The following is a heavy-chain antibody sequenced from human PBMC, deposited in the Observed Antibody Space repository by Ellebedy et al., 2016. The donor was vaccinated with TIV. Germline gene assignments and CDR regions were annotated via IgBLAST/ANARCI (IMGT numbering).Heavy chain of an antibody. CDR2: IWSSGSA. V-gene: IGHV4-4*07. J-gene: IGHJ2*01. CDR1: GGSVSSYY. Sequence: SETLSLXCTVSGGSVSSYYWDWVRQSAGKRLEWIGRIWSSGSADYNPSLKSRVTMSVDSSKNQFSLNLSSVTAADTAVYYCARLRQSRDRSHWYFDLWGRGTLVTVSS. D-gene: IGHD1-14*01. CDR3: ARLRQSRDRSHWYFDL.